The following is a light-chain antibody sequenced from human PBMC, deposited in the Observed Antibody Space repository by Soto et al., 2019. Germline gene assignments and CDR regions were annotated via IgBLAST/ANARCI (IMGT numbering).Light chain of an antibody. CDR1: QSVSSY. J-gene: IGKJ1*01. Sequence: EIVLTQSPATLSLSPWERATLSCRASQSVSSYLDWYQQKPGQAPRLLIYDASNRATGIPARFSGSGSGTEFTLTISSLEPEDFAVYYCQQRSNWPTWTFGQGTKVDIX. CDR2: DAS. CDR3: QQRSNWPTWT. V-gene: IGKV3-11*01.